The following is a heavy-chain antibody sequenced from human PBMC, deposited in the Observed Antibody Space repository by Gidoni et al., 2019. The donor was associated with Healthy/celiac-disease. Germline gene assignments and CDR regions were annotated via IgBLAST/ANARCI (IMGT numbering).Heavy chain of an antibody. J-gene: IGHJ5*02. CDR3: ARQPLEAAAGTHWFDP. D-gene: IGHD6-13*01. CDR2: IIPSFGTA. V-gene: IGHV1-69*06. Sequence: QVQLVQSGAEVKKPGSSVKVSCTASGGTFSSYAISWVRQAHGQGLEWLGGIIPSFGTANYGQKFQGRVTITADKSTSTAYRELSSLRSEDTAVYYCARQPLEAAAGTHWFDPWGQGTLGTVSS. CDR1: GGTFSSYA.